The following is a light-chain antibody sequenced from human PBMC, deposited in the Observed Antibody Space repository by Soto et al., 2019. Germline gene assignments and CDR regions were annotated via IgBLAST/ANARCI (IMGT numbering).Light chain of an antibody. CDR2: DAS. V-gene: IGKV3-20*01. CDR1: QSVSSSY. Sequence: EIVLTQSPGTLSLSPGERATLSCRASQSVSSSYLAWYQQKPGQAPRLLIYDASTRATGIPDRFSGSGSGTDFTLTISRLEPEDFAVYYCQQYARSRTFGPGTKVDIK. J-gene: IGKJ3*01. CDR3: QQYARSRT.